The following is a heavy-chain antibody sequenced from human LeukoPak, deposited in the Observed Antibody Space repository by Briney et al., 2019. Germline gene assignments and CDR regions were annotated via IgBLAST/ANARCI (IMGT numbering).Heavy chain of an antibody. D-gene: IGHD2/OR15-2a*01. Sequence: GGSLRLSCAASGFTFSSYWMSWVRQAPGKGLEWVANIKQDGSEKYYVDSVKGRFTISRDNAKNSLYLQMNSLRAEDTAVYYCARGALRISNTPFDYWGQRTLVTVSS. J-gene: IGHJ4*02. V-gene: IGHV3-7*01. CDR1: GFTFSSYW. CDR3: ARGALRISNTPFDY. CDR2: IKQDGSEK.